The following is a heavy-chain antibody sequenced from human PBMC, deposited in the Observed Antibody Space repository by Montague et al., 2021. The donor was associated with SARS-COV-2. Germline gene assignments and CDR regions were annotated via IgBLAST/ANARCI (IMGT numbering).Heavy chain of an antibody. CDR3: ATNKYCTLHDCLHGRHYFDH. Sequence: SLRLSCAASGFDFFNFDLAWVRQAPGRGLEWISDISSSGATILYAYSLKGRFTISRDNIQKSLYLQMNSLRAEDTAVYYCATNKYCTLHDCLHGRHYFDHWGQGTLVTVSS. CDR1: GFDFFNFD. D-gene: IGHD2-8*01. CDR2: ISSSGATI. J-gene: IGHJ4*02. V-gene: IGHV3-48*03.